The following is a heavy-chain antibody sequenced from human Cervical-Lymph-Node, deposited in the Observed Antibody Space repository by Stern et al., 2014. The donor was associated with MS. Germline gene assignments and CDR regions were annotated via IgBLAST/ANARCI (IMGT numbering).Heavy chain of an antibody. CDR1: GFTFSAFA. CDR3: ARADNDFWSGYYEEFFPL. CDR2: IGGSGDTT. D-gene: IGHD3-3*01. Sequence: EVQLEESGGGLVQPGGSLRLSCAASGFTFSAFAMSWVRQGPGKGLEWVSSIGGSGDTTFYADSVKGRFTISRDKSKNTLFLQMNSLGAEDTALYYCARADNDFWSGYYEEFFPLWGQGTLVTVSS. J-gene: IGHJ1*01. V-gene: IGHV3-23*04.